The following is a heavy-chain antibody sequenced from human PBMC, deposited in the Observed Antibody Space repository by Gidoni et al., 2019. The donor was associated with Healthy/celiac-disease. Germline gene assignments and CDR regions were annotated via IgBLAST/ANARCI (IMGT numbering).Heavy chain of an antibody. CDR1: GGSFSGYY. Sequence: QVQLQQWGAELLKPSETLSLTCAVYGGSFSGYYWSWIRQPPGKGLEWIGEINHSGSTNYNPSLKSRVTISVDTSKNQFSLKLSSVTAADTAVYYCARLNYGDYVSAPTLGWFDPWGQGTLVTVSS. J-gene: IGHJ5*02. CDR2: INHSGST. CDR3: ARLNYGDYVSAPTLGWFDP. V-gene: IGHV4-34*01. D-gene: IGHD4-17*01.